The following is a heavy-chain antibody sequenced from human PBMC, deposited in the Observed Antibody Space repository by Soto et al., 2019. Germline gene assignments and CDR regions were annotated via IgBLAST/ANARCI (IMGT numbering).Heavy chain of an antibody. CDR2: IIPIFGTA. CDR1: GGTFSSYA. Sequence: ASVKVSCKASGGTFSSYAISWVRQAPGQGLEWMGGIIPIFGTANYAQKFQGRVTITADESTSTAYMELSSLRSEDTAVYYCASRGFPDPAKDENWFDPWGQGTLVTVSS. CDR3: ASRGFPDPAKDENWFDP. D-gene: IGHD3-10*01. V-gene: IGHV1-69*13. J-gene: IGHJ5*02.